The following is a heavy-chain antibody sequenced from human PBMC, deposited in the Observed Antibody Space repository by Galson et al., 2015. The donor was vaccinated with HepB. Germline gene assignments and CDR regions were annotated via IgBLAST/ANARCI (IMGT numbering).Heavy chain of an antibody. CDR2: ISYDGSNK. J-gene: IGHJ4*02. D-gene: IGHD3-22*01. CDR1: GFTFSSYA. V-gene: IGHV3-30-3*01. Sequence: SLRLSCAAPGFTFSSYAMHWVRQAPGKGLEWVAVISYDGSNKYYADSVKGRFTISRDNSKNTLYLQMNSLRAEDTAVYYCASPYYYDSSGYFDYWGQGTLVTVSS. CDR3: ASPYYYDSSGYFDY.